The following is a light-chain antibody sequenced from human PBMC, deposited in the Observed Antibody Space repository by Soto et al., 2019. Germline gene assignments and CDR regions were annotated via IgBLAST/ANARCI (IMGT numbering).Light chain of an antibody. CDR3: TSYASGSSHVV. V-gene: IGLV2-14*01. Sequence: QSVLTQPASVSGSPGQSITLSCTGTSSDIGGYDYVSWYQRHTGKAPKLIIYDVNNRPSGVSNRFSGSKSGNTASLTISGLQAEDEADYYCTSYASGSSHVVFGGGTKRIVL. CDR2: DVN. CDR1: SSDIGGYDY. J-gene: IGLJ2*01.